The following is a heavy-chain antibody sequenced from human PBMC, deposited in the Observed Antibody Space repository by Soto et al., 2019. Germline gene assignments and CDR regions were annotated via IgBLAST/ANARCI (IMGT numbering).Heavy chain of an antibody. V-gene: IGHV4-61*01. D-gene: IGHD3-10*01. J-gene: IGHJ6*02. CDR2: MYYTGVT. CDR1: GGSVRSGNHF. CDR3: ARGGEPLGYYGLDV. Sequence: QVQLQESGPGLLKASETLSLTCSVSGGSVRSGNHFWNWIRQPPGRGLEWLGYMYYTGVTNYNPSLKSRVSMSVDTSKNQFSLKLTSLTAADTAVYYCARGGEPLGYYGLDVWGRGTTVTVSS.